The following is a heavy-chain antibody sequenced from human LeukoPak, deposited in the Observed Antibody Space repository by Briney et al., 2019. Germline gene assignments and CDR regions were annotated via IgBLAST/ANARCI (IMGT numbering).Heavy chain of an antibody. J-gene: IGHJ4*02. V-gene: IGHV4-39*01. CDR1: GRSISSSSYY. CDR2: IYYSGST. D-gene: IGHD4-17*01. Sequence: PSETLSLTCTVSGRSISSSSYYWRWIRQPPGKGLEWIGGIYYSGSTYYNPSLKSRVTISVDTSKNQFSLKLSSVTAADTAVYYCASRSYGDPFGYWGQGTLVTLSS. CDR3: ASRSYGDPFGY.